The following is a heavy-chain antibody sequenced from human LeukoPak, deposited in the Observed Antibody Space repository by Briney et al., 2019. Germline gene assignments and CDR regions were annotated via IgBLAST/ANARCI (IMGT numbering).Heavy chain of an antibody. CDR3: ARDRQWLAPGWPHPDWFDP. J-gene: IGHJ5*02. CDR1: GGTFSSYA. D-gene: IGHD6-19*01. Sequence: GASVKVSCKASGGTFSSYAISWVRQAPGQGLEWMGRIIPILGIANYAQKFQGRVTITADKSTSTAYMELSSLRSEDTAVYYCARDRQWLAPGWPHPDWFDPWGQGTLVTVSS. V-gene: IGHV1-69*04. CDR2: IIPILGIA.